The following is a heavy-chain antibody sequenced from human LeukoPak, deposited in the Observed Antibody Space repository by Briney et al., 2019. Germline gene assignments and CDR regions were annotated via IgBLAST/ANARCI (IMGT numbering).Heavy chain of an antibody. D-gene: IGHD2-2*01. CDR1: GFTFSSYG. CDR2: ISYDGSNK. Sequence: GRSLRLSCAASGFTFSSYGMHWVRQAPGKGLEWVAVISYDGSNKYYADSVKGRFTISRDNSKNTLYLQMNSLGAEDTAVYYCARDPVVPAAEGYYFDHWGQGTLVTVSS. V-gene: IGHV3-30*03. J-gene: IGHJ4*02. CDR3: ARDPVVPAAEGYYFDH.